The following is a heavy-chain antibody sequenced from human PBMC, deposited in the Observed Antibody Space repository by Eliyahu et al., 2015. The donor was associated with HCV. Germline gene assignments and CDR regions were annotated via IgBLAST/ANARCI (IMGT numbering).Heavy chain of an antibody. D-gene: IGHD3-9*01. CDR3: ATGNPHYDILTGIFDY. CDR1: GINFSRFD. V-gene: IGHV3-23*01. J-gene: IGHJ4*02. CDR2: XSGSGGRT. Sequence: EVQLLESGGGLXQPGGSXRLXCAASGINFSRFDMSWVRQAPGKGLGWVSVXSGSGGRTXYAQSVKGRFTISRDNSKNTLYLQMDSLRAEDTAVYYCATGNPHYDILTGIFDYWGQGTLVTVSS.